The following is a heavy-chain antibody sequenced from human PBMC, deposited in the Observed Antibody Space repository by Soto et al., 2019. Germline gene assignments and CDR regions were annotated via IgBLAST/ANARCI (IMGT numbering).Heavy chain of an antibody. Sequence: QVQLVQSGAEVKKPGASVKVSCKASGYTFTSYGISWVRQAPGQGLEWMGWISAYNGNTKYAQKLQXXXTXSTDTTTSTAYMELRSLRSDDTAVYYCARESPPADCWGQGTLVTVSS. J-gene: IGHJ4*02. CDR1: GYTFTSYG. CDR2: ISAYNGNT. CDR3: ARESPPADC. V-gene: IGHV1-18*01.